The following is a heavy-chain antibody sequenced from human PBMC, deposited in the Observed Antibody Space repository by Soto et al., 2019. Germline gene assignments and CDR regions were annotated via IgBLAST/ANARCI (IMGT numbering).Heavy chain of an antibody. V-gene: IGHV4-30-4*01. CDR1: GGSISSGDYY. CDR2: IYYSGST. Sequence: PSETLSLTCTVSGGSISSGDYYWSWIRQPPGKGLEWIGYIYYSGSTYYNPSLKSRVTISVDTSKNQFSLKLSSVTAADTAVYYCARDTFLQLYYDSTPLGGMDVWGQGTTVTVSS. J-gene: IGHJ6*02. CDR3: ARDTFLQLYYDSTPLGGMDV. D-gene: IGHD3-22*01.